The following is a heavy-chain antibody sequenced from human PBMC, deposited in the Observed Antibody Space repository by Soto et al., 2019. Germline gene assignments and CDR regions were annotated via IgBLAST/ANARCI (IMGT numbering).Heavy chain of an antibody. CDR1: GGSISSSSYY. CDR3: ARSSGWVLGWFDP. D-gene: IGHD6-19*01. CDR2: IYYSGST. V-gene: IGHV4-39*01. J-gene: IGHJ5*02. Sequence: SETLSLTCTVSGGSISSSSYYWGWIRQPPGKGLEWIGSIYYSGSTYYNPSLKSRVTISVDTSKNQFSLKLSSVTAADTAVYYCARSSGWVLGWFDPWGQGTLVTVSS.